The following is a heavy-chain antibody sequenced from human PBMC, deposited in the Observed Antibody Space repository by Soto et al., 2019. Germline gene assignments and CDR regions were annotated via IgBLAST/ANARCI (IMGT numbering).Heavy chain of an antibody. D-gene: IGHD2-21*02. CDR3: ARAPILVSVTLHENYLAA. CDR2: IIPILDTT. V-gene: IGHV1-69*01. J-gene: IGHJ4*02. Sequence: QLHLVQSGAEVKTPGSSLKVSCKASGGTFSNSGISWVRQAPGQGLEWMGGIIPILDTTNYAQKLQGRIKILANEATNTAYMELRNLRSAEPGVYYCARAPILVSVTLHENYLAAGGQGTLVTVSS. CDR1: GGTFSNSG.